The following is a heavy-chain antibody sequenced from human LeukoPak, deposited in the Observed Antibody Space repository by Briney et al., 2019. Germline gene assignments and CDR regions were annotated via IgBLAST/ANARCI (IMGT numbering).Heavy chain of an antibody. CDR3: ARGLRRITTYYMDV. Sequence: GASVTVSCKASGYTFTTYDINWVRQATGQGLEWMGWMNPNSGNTGYAQKFQGRVTMTRNTSISTAYTELSSLRSEDTAVYYCARGLRRITTYYMDVWGKGTTVTVSS. D-gene: IGHD1-1*01. CDR2: MNPNSGNT. V-gene: IGHV1-8*01. CDR1: GYTFTTYD. J-gene: IGHJ6*03.